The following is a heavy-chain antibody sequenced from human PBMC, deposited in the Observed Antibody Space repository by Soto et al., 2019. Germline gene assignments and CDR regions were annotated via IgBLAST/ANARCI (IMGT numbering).Heavy chain of an antibody. CDR2: INSDGSST. V-gene: IGHV3-74*01. Sequence: EVQLVESGGGLVQPGGSLRLSCAASGFTFSRYPMHWVRQAPGKGLVWVSRINSDGSSTRYADSVKGRFTVSRDNAKNTLYLEMNSLRAEDTAVYYCARGSSYALDYWGQGTLVTV. D-gene: IGHD3-16*01. CDR3: ARGSSYALDY. J-gene: IGHJ4*02. CDR1: GFTFSRYP.